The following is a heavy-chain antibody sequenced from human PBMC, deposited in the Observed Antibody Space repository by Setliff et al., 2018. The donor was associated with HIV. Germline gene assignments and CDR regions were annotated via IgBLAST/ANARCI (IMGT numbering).Heavy chain of an antibody. CDR2: ISGSGGST. CDR3: AKGYGGAFDI. V-gene: IGHV3-23*01. Sequence: GGSLRLSCAASGFTFNTYAMSWVRQAPGKGLEWVSVISGSGGSTFYADSVKGRFTISRDNSKNTLSVQMNNLRVEDTAVYYCAKGYGGAFDIWGQGTRVTVSS. J-gene: IGHJ3*02. D-gene: IGHD3-16*01. CDR1: GFTFNTYA.